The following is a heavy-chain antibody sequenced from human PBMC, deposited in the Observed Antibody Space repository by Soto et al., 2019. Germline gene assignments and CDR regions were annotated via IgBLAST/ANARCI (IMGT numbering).Heavy chain of an antibody. CDR1: GFTFSSYW. D-gene: IGHD3-10*01. J-gene: IGHJ6*02. V-gene: IGHV3-7*03. Sequence: EVQLVESGGGLVQPGGSLRLSCAASGFTFSSYWMSWVRQAPGKGLEWVANIKQDGSEKYYVDSVKGRFTIYRDNAKNSLYLQMNSLRAEDTAVYYCAREDTLVRRVIHYCGMDVWGQGTTVTVCS. CDR3: AREDTLVRRVIHYCGMDV. CDR2: IKQDGSEK.